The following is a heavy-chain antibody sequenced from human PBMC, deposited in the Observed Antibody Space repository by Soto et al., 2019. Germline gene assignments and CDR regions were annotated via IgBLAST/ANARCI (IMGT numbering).Heavy chain of an antibody. Sequence: ASVKVSCKASGYMFTTYGISWVRQAPGQGLEWVAWISASNGNRDYGQKLQGRVTVTTDTSTSTAYMELRSLRSDDTAVYYCARHGGSYSGDYWGQGTLVTVSS. CDR1: GYMFTTYG. CDR2: ISASNGNR. V-gene: IGHV1-18*04. J-gene: IGHJ4*02. D-gene: IGHD1-26*01. CDR3: ARHGGSYSGDY.